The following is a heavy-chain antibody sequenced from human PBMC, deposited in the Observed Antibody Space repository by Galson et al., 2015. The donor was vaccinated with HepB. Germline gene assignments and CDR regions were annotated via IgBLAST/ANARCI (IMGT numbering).Heavy chain of an antibody. Sequence: SLRLSCAASGFTFSSYGMHWVRQAPGKGLEWVTVIWYDGSNKYYADSVKGRFTISGDNSKNTLYLQMNSLRAEDTAVYYCARDNPYGDYVHSLDYWGQGTLVTVSS. CDR1: GFTFSSYG. CDR3: ARDNPYGDYVHSLDY. J-gene: IGHJ4*02. CDR2: IWYDGSNK. D-gene: IGHD4-17*01. V-gene: IGHV3-33*01.